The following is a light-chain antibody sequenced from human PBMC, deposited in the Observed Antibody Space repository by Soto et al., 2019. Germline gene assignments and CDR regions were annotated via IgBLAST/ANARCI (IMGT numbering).Light chain of an antibody. CDR1: SSDVGNYNL. V-gene: IGLV2-23*02. Sequence: QSALTQPASVSGSPGQSITISCTGTSSDVGNYNLVSWYQQRPGKAPKLMIYEVSKGPSGVSNRFSGSKSGNTASLTISGLQTEDDADYYCCSYAGSDTYVFGTGTKLIVL. CDR3: CSYAGSDTYV. CDR2: EVS. J-gene: IGLJ1*01.